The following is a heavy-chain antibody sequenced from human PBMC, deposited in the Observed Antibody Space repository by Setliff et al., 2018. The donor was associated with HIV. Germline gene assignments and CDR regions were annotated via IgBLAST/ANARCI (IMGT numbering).Heavy chain of an antibody. V-gene: IGHV4-4*09. CDR2: IYTSGST. D-gene: IGHD1-26*01. J-gene: IGHJ6*02. CDR3: ARRSIVGVTRGFYYYGLDV. CDR1: GGSISSYY. Sequence: SETLSLTCTVSGGSISSYYWSWIRQPPGKGLEWIGYIYTSGSTNYNPSLKSRVTISVDTSKNQFPLKLSSVTAADTAVYYCARRSIVGVTRGFYYYGLDVWGQGTTVTVSS.